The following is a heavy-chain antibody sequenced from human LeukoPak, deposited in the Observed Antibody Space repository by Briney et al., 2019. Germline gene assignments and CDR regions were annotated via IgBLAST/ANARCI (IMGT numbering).Heavy chain of an antibody. CDR1: GFTFSSYS. Sequence: PGGSLRLSCAASGFTFSSYSMNWVRQAPGKGLEWVSSISSSSYIYYADSVKGRFTISRDNAKNSLYLQMNSLRAEDTAVYYCARDLKQQQQLVRGNYYYGMDIWGQGTTVTVSS. CDR3: ARDLKQQQQLVRGNYYYGMDI. D-gene: IGHD6-13*01. V-gene: IGHV3-21*01. CDR2: ISSSSYI. J-gene: IGHJ6*02.